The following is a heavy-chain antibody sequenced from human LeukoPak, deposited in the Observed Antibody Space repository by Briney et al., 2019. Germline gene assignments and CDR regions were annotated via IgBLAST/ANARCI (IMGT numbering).Heavy chain of an antibody. Sequence: GGSLRLSCAASGFTFSSYSMHWVRQAPGKGLEWVAVIWYDGSNKYYADSVKGRFTISRDNSKNTLYLQMNSLRAEDTAVYYCASESRSSSWSDYWGQGTLVTVSS. CDR3: ASESRSSSWSDY. CDR1: GFTFSSYS. V-gene: IGHV3-33*01. J-gene: IGHJ4*02. D-gene: IGHD6-13*01. CDR2: IWYDGSNK.